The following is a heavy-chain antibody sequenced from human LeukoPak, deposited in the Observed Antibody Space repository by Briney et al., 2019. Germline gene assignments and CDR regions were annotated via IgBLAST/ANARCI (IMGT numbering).Heavy chain of an antibody. CDR1: GGSFSGYY. CDR2: INHSGSA. J-gene: IGHJ4*02. CDR3: ARGVGRHYYDSSGRYYFDY. Sequence: SETLSLTCAVYGGSFSGYYWSWVRQPPGKGLEWIGEINHSGSANYNPSLKSRVTISVDTSKNQFSLKLSSVTAADTAVYYCARGVGRHYYDSSGRYYFDYWGQGTLVTVST. V-gene: IGHV4-34*01. D-gene: IGHD3-22*01.